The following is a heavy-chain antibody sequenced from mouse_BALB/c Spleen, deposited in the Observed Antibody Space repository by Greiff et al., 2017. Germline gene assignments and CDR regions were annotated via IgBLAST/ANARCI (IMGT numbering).Heavy chain of an antibody. CDR2: IWGDGST. Sequence: VQRVESGPGLVAPSQSLSITCTVSGFSLTSYGVSWVRQPPGKGLEWLGVIWGDGSTNYHSALISRLSISKDNSKSQVFLKLNSLQTDDTATYYCAKPGYRYDEGEFAYWGQGTLVTVSA. J-gene: IGHJ3*01. CDR1: GFSLTSYG. V-gene: IGHV2-3*01. D-gene: IGHD2-14*01. CDR3: AKPGYRYDEGEFAY.